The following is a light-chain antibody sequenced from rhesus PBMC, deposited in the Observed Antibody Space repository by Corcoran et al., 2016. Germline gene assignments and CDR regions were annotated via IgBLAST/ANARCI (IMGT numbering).Light chain of an antibody. J-gene: IGLJ1*01. CDR2: EVT. CDR1: SSDIGGYNR. CDR3: GSYSSTGTCI. V-gene: IGLV2-13*03. Sequence: QAAPTQSPSVSGSPGQSVTISCTGTSSDIGGYNRVSWYQQHPGKAPKLMIYEVTKRPSGVSDRFSGSKSGNTASLTIFGLQAEDESAYYCGSYSSTGTCIFEAGTRLTVL.